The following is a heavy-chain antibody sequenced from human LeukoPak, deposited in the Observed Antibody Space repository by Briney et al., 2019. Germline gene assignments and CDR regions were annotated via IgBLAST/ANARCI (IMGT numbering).Heavy chain of an antibody. J-gene: IGHJ4*02. CDR3: AREDGYCSGGNCYSYFDS. CDR2: IKKTGSET. V-gene: IGHV3-7*01. Sequence: GGSLRLSCAASRFTFSNYVMSWVRQAPGKGLEWVAYIKKTGSETYYVDSVKGRFTITRDNTRNSLFLQMYSLRAEDTAVYFCAREDGYCSGGNCYSYFDSWGQGTLVTVSS. D-gene: IGHD2-15*01. CDR1: RFTFSNYV.